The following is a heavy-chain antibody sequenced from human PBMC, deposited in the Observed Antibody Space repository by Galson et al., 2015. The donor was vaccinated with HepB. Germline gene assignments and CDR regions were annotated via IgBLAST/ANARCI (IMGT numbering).Heavy chain of an antibody. J-gene: IGHJ6*02. CDR1: GGSISSYY. Sequence: SETLSLTCTVSGGSISSYYWSWIRQPPGKGLEWIGYIYYSGSTNYNPSLKSRVTISVDTSKNQFSLKLSSVTAADTAVYYCAAGSGRPRDGMDVWGQGTTVTVSS. V-gene: IGHV4-59*08. CDR3: AAGSGRPRDGMDV. CDR2: IYYSGST. D-gene: IGHD3-10*01.